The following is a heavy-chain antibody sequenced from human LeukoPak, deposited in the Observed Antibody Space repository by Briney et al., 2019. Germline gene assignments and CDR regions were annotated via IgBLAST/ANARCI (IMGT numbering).Heavy chain of an antibody. Sequence: ASVKVSCKASGYTFTGYYMHWVRQAPGQGLEWMGWINPSSGGTNYAQKFQGRVTMTRDTSISTAYTELSSLISDDTAMYYCARSDSSGRMDVWGQGTTVTVSS. CDR3: ARSDSSGRMDV. CDR1: GYTFTGYY. V-gene: IGHV1-2*02. D-gene: IGHD3-22*01. J-gene: IGHJ6*02. CDR2: INPSSGGT.